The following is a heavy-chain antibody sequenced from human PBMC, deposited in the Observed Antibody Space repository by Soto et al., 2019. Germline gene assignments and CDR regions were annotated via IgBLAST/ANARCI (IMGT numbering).Heavy chain of an antibody. V-gene: IGHV3-23*01. D-gene: IGHD3-16*02. CDR1: GFTFNIYA. CDR3: AKASTYEYVWGSFRYYFDH. Sequence: PGGSLRLSCAASGFTFNIYAMSWVRQAPGKGLEWVSGISGSGDRTHFVDSLKGRFTISRDNVKNTLYLQMNSLRAEDTAVYYCAKASTYEYVWGSFRYYFDHWGQGA. CDR2: ISGSGDRT. J-gene: IGHJ4*02.